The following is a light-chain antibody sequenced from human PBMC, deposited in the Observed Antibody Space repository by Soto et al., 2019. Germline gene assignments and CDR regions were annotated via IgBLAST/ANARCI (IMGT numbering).Light chain of an antibody. V-gene: IGLV1-40*01. CDR1: SSNIRAGYN. J-gene: IGLJ2*01. CDR3: QSYDSSLSGVV. Sequence: QSVLTQPPSVSGAPGQRVTISCTGSSSNIRAGYNVHWYQPLPGTAPKLLIYGNSNRPSGVPDRFSGSKSGTSASLAITGLQAEDEADYYCQSYDSSLSGVVFGGGTKLTVL. CDR2: GNS.